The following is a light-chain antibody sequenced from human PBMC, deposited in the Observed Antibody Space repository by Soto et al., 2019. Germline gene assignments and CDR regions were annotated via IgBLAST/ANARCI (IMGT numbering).Light chain of an antibody. CDR1: QSVSSY. Sequence: EIVLTQSPATLSLSPGERATLSCRASQSVSSYLAWYQQKPGRAPRLLIYDASTSATGIPARFSGSGSGSACTITISSLEPAVFGIYACQERRKWRPGYNFGQGTKVEIK. CDR2: DAS. CDR3: QERRKWRPGYN. V-gene: IGKV3-11*01. J-gene: IGKJ2*01.